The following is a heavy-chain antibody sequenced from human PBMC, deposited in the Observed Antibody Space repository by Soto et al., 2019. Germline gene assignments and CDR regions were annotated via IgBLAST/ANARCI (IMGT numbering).Heavy chain of an antibody. V-gene: IGHV3-9*01. D-gene: IGHD2-15*01. CDR2: ISWNSGSI. J-gene: IGHJ4*02. CDR1: GFTFDDYA. Sequence: GGSLRLSCASSGFTFDDYAMHWVRQAPGKGLDWVSGISWNSGSIGYADSVKGRFTISRDNAKNSLYLQMNSLRAEDTALYYCAKGGYCSGGSCYVDYWGQGTLVTVSS. CDR3: AKGGYCSGGSCYVDY.